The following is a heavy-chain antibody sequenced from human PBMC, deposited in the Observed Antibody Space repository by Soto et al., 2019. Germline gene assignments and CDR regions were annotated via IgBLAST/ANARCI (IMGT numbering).Heavy chain of an antibody. D-gene: IGHD6-19*01. J-gene: IGHJ4*02. CDR1: GGPFSSYY. CDR3: ARGSSGWPPRLDY. V-gene: IGHV4-59*01. Sequence: QVQLQESGPGLGKPSATLSLNCTVSGGPFSSYYWSWIRQSPGKGLAWIGYIYYSGSTNYNPSLKSRVTISGDTFKNQFSLELSSVTAADTAVYYCARGSSGWPPRLDYWGQGTLVTVSS. CDR2: IYYSGST.